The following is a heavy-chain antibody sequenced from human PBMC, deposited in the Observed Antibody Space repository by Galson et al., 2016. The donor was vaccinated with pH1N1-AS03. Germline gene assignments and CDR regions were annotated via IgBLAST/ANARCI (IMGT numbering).Heavy chain of an antibody. CDR1: GYTFTSYG. V-gene: IGHV1-18*04. CDR3: ARDWGPHMRMDCFDP. D-gene: IGHD3-16*01. Sequence: SVKVSCKASGYTFTSYGISWVRQAPGQGLEWMGWVSGHDXETNYAENMEGRVTMTADTSTGTAYMELRSLRSDDTAVYYCARDWGPHMRMDCFDPWGQGTLVTVSS. CDR2: VSGHDXET. J-gene: IGHJ5*02.